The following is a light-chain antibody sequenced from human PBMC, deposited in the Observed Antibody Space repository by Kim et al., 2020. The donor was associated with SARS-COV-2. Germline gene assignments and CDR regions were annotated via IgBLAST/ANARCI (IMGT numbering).Light chain of an antibody. J-gene: IGKJ2*01. CDR1: ETINGNY. V-gene: IGKV3-20*01. CDR2: GAS. CDR3: QEYGGRSPPVYT. Sequence: DIVLTQSPGTLSLSPGERATLSCRASETINGNYLAWYQQKPGQPPRLLIYGASTRATGIPDRFSGSGSGTDFTLTINRLEPEDFGVFYCQEYGGRSPPVYTFGQGTKLEI.